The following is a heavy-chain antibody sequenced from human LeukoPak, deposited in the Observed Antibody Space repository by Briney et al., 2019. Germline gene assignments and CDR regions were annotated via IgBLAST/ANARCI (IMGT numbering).Heavy chain of an antibody. J-gene: IGHJ6*04. CDR3: AELGITMIGGV. V-gene: IGHV3-11*04. CDR2: ISSNGRGT. CDR1: GFTFSDYY. Sequence: GGSLRLSCAASGFTFSDYYMTWIRQTPGKGLERVSDISSNGRGTFYADSVKGRFTVSRDNAKNSLYLQMNSLRAEDTAVYYCAELGITMIGGVWGKGTTVTISS. D-gene: IGHD3-10*02.